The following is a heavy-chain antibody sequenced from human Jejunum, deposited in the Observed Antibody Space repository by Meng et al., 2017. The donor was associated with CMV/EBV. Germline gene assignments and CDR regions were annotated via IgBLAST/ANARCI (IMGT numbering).Heavy chain of an antibody. CDR3: ARRFEEGLSGRRPWFDP. Sequence: FTNCFRHWVRQAPGKGLEWMGWINPNNGGTTYARQFQGRVTMTRDTSITTAYMELSGLTSDDTAMYYCARRFEEGLSGRRPWFDPWGQGTLVTVSS. V-gene: IGHV1-2*02. CDR2: INPNNGGT. CDR1: FTNCF. D-gene: IGHD1-20*01. J-gene: IGHJ5*02.